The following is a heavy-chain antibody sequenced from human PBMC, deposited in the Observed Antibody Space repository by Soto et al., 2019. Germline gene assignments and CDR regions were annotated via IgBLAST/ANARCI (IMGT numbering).Heavy chain of an antibody. Sequence: ASVKVSCKASGYTFTSYGISWVRQAPGQGLEWMGWISAYNGNTNYAQKLQGRVTMTTDTSTSTAYMEPRSLRSDDTAVYYCARDASLPYYDILSGYYPAYFDYWGQGTLVTVSS. D-gene: IGHD3-9*01. J-gene: IGHJ4*02. V-gene: IGHV1-18*01. CDR1: GYTFTSYG. CDR3: ARDASLPYYDILSGYYPAYFDY. CDR2: ISAYNGNT.